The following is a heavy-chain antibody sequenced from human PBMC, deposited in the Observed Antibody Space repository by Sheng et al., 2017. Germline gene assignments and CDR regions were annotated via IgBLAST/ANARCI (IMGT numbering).Heavy chain of an antibody. Sequence: QVQLVESGGGVVQPGRSLRLSCAASGFTFSSYGMHWVRQAPGKGLEWVAVIWYDGSNKYYADSVKGRFTISRDNSKNTLYLQMNSLRAEDTAVYYCARDRGVVVPAAIEPTDAFDIWGQGTMVTVSS. J-gene: IGHJ3*02. CDR2: IWYDGSNK. D-gene: IGHD2-2*02. CDR1: GFTFSSYG. V-gene: IGHV3-33*01. CDR3: ARDRGVVVPAAIEPTDAFDI.